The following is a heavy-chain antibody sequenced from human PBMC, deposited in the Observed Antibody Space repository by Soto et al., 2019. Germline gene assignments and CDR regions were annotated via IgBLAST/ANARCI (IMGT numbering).Heavy chain of an antibody. D-gene: IGHD2-2*01. J-gene: IGHJ6*01. CDR2: IDPSDSYT. Sequence: AESLNVSCKGSGYSFTSNCITCVRQLPGKGPEWLGRIDPSDSYTNYSTSFQGHVAISADKSISTAYLQWSSLKASGTAMYYCARNDIVGVQAAPSGYYYGMDVWGQGTTVTVS. CDR1: GYSFTSNC. V-gene: IGHV5-10-1*01. CDR3: ARNDIVGVQAAPSGYYYGMDV.